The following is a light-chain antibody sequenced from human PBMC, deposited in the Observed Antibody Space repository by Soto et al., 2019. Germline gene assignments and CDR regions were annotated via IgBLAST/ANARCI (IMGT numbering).Light chain of an antibody. CDR1: QSVSSN. CDR2: GAS. CDR3: QQYNNWPPWT. Sequence: EIVMTQSPATLSVSPGERATLSCRASQSVSSNLAWYHQEPGQAPRLLIYGASTRATGIPARFSGSGSGTEFTLTISSLQSEDVAVYYCQQYNNWPPWTFGQGTKVEIK. J-gene: IGKJ1*01. V-gene: IGKV3D-15*01.